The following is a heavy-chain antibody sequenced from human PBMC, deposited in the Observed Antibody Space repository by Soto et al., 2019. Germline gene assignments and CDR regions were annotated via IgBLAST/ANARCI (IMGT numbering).Heavy chain of an antibody. CDR1: GGTFSSYA. J-gene: IGHJ5*02. Sequence: AASVKVSCKASGGTFSSYAISWVRQAPGQGLEWMGGIIPIFGTANYAQKFQGRVTITADESTSTAYMGLSSLRSEDTAVYYCASTSVFWSGYYKDGCWFDPWGQGTLVTVSS. CDR2: IIPIFGTA. V-gene: IGHV1-69*13. D-gene: IGHD3-3*01. CDR3: ASTSVFWSGYYKDGCWFDP.